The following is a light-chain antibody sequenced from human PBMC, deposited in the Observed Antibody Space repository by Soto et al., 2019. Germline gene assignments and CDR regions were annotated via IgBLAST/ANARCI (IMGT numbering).Light chain of an antibody. J-gene: IGKJ3*01. Sequence: DRVMTQSPYSLAVSLGERATINCKSSQSVLNSSNNKSYLAWFQHKPGQPPKLLIYWASSRESGVPDRFSGSGSGTDFTLTISSLQAEDVAVYFCQQYYTTPFTFGPGTKVDIK. CDR2: WAS. V-gene: IGKV4-1*01. CDR1: QSVLNSSNNKSY. CDR3: QQYYTTPFT.